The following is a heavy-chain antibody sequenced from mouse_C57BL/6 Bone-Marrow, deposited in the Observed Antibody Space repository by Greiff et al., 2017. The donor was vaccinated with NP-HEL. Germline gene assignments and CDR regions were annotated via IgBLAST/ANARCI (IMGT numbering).Heavy chain of an antibody. J-gene: IGHJ4*01. CDR2: ISSGSSTI. CDR3: ARRYRGLYYYAMDY. V-gene: IGHV5-17*01. CDR1: GFTFSDYG. Sequence: EVQVVESGGGLVKPVGSLKLSCAASGFTFSDYGMHWVRQAPEKGLEWVAYISSGSSTIYYADTVKGRFTISRDNAKNTLFLQMTSLRSEDTAMYYCARRYRGLYYYAMDYWGQGTSVTVSS. D-gene: IGHD2-12*01.